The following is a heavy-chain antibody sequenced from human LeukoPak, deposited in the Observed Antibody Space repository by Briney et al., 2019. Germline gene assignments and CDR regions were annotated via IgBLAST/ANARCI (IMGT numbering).Heavy chain of an antibody. D-gene: IGHD3-22*01. CDR2: ISGSGDST. CDR1: GFTFSNYA. J-gene: IGHJ4*02. V-gene: IGHV3-23*01. Sequence: PGGSLRLSCAASGFTFSNYAMSWVRQAPGKGLEWVSTISGSGDSTYYADSVKGRFTISRDNSRNTLYLQLNSLRAEDTAVYYCAKDSQDYYDSSGPGVDYWGQGTLVTVSS. CDR3: AKDSQDYYDSSGPGVDY.